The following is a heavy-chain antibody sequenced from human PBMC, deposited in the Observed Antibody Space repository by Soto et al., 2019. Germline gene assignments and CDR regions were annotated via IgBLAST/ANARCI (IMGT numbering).Heavy chain of an antibody. CDR2: IGTAGDP. CDR3: ARGRDLTWGSRWFFDL. D-gene: IGHD7-27*01. J-gene: IGHJ2*01. V-gene: IGHV3-13*05. CDR1: GFTFSSYD. Sequence: VQLVESGGGLVQPGGSLRLSCAGSGFTFSSYDMHWVRQAAGKGLEWVSGIGTAGDPYYPDSVKGRFTISRENGKNSLDLQMNSLRAGDTAVYYCARGRDLTWGSRWFFDLWGRGTLVTVSS.